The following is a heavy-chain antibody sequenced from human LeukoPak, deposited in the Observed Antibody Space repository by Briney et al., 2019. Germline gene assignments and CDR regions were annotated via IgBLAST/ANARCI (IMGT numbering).Heavy chain of an antibody. V-gene: IGHV4-39*01. CDR3: ARHVATVTTYFDY. J-gene: IGHJ4*02. D-gene: IGHD4-17*01. Sequence: SETLSLTCTVSGGSISSSKYYWGWIRQPPGRGLEWIGSIHYSGNTYYNPSLKSRVTISVDTSKNQFSLTLTSVTAADTAVYYCARHVATVTTYFDYWGQGTLVTVSS. CDR1: GGSISSSKYY. CDR2: IHYSGNT.